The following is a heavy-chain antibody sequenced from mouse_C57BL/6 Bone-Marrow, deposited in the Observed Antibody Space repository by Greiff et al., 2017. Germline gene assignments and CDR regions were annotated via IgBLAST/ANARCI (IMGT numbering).Heavy chain of an antibody. CDR3: ARSLYDGYLYFDY. Sequence: VQLKESVAELVRPGASVKLSCTASGFNIKNTYMHWVKQRPEQGLEWIGRIDPANGNTKYAPKFQGKATITADTSSNTAYLQLSSLTSEDTAIYYCARSLYDGYLYFDYWGQGTTLTVSS. V-gene: IGHV14-3*01. CDR1: GFNIKNTY. D-gene: IGHD2-3*01. CDR2: IDPANGNT. J-gene: IGHJ2*01.